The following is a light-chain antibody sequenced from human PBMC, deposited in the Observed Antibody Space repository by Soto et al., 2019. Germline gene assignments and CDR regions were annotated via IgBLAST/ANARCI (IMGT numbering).Light chain of an antibody. CDR1: QSLVYSDGNTY. J-gene: IGKJ5*01. Sequence: DVVMTQSPLSLPVTLGQPASISCRSSQSLVYSDGNTYLNWFQQRPGQSPRRLIYKVSNRDSGVPDRFSGSGSGTDFTLKISRVEAEDVGVYYCMQGTHWPPAPITFGQGTRLEIK. CDR3: MQGTHWPPAPIT. V-gene: IGKV2-30*01. CDR2: KVS.